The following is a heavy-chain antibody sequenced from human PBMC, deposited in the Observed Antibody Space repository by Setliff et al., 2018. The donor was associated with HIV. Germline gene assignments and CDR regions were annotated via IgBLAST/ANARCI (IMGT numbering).Heavy chain of an antibody. V-gene: IGHV1-2*02. J-gene: IGHJ4*02. CDR1: GYTFTGYY. D-gene: IGHD1-26*01. CDR2: INPNNGGT. Sequence: GASVKVSCKASGYTFTGYYMHWVRQAPGRGLEWMGWINPNNGGTNYAQKFQGRVTMTRDNAKNSLYLQMNSLRVEDTAVYYCATDCAVVGGTGSLDSWGQGTLVTVSS. CDR3: ATDCAVVGGTGSLDS.